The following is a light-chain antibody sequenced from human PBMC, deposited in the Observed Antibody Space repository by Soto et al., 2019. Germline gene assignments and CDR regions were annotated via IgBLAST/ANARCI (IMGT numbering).Light chain of an antibody. Sequence: DIQLTQSPSSVSASVGDRVTITCRASQGIGSWLAWYQHKPGKAPKLLIDGASTLQTGVPSRFSGSGSGTDFTLTISSLQSDDSATYYCQQYNSYSWTFGQGTKVEIK. CDR2: GAS. J-gene: IGKJ1*01. CDR1: QGIGSW. V-gene: IGKV1D-16*01. CDR3: QQYNSYSWT.